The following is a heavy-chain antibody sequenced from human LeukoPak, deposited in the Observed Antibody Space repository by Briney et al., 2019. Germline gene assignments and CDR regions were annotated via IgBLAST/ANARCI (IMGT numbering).Heavy chain of an antibody. CDR1: GFTFSSYA. Sequence: PGGSLRLSCAASGFTFSSYAMSWVRQAPGKGLEWVSAISGSGGSTYYSDSVKGRFTISRDNSKNTLYLQMNSLRAEDTAVYFCARGGSDYSRSWYKYWGQGTLVTVSS. CDR3: ARGGSDYSRSWYKY. V-gene: IGHV3-23*01. D-gene: IGHD6-13*01. CDR2: ISGSGGST. J-gene: IGHJ4*02.